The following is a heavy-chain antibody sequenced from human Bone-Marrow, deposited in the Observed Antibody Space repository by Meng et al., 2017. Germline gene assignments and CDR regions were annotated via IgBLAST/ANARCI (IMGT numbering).Heavy chain of an antibody. Sequence: QVHESGTGLVKPSQTLPLICTVSGGSISSGGYYWSWIRQHPGKGLEWIGYIYYSGSTYYNPSLKSRVTISVDTSKNQFSLKLSSVTAADTAVYYCARVAYGRDNRYFDYWGQGTLVTVSS. CDR3: ARVAYGRDNRYFDY. CDR2: IYYSGST. CDR1: GGSISSGGYY. V-gene: IGHV4-31*03. D-gene: IGHD1-14*01. J-gene: IGHJ4*02.